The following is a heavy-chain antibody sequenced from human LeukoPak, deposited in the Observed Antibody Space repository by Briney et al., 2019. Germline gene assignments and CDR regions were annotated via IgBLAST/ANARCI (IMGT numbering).Heavy chain of an antibody. CDR1: GFNFSSYA. V-gene: IGHV3-30*01. CDR2: MSYDGNNI. CDR3: ARDLQATGTLVDY. D-gene: IGHD3-9*01. Sequence: GGSLRLSCAASGFNFSSYAMHWVRQSPGKGLEWVAVMSYDGNNIQYADSVMGRFTISRDNSKNTVYLQMNSLRPEDTAVYYCARDLQATGTLVDYWGQGILVTVSS. J-gene: IGHJ4*02.